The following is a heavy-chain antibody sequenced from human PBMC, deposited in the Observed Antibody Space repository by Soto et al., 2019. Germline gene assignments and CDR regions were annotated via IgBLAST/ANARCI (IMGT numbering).Heavy chain of an antibody. CDR2: ISAYNGNT. Sequence: QVQLVQSGAEVKKPGASVKVSGKASGYTFTSYGISWVRQAPGQGLEWMGWISAYNGNTHYAQKLQGRVTMTTDTSTSTASGVPESLRSDDTAVYYCVRQAPIEVAGTGYYYGRDVWGRGNTVTV. V-gene: IGHV1-18*01. CDR3: VRQAPIEVAGTGYYYGRDV. CDR1: GYTFTSYG. J-gene: IGHJ6*02. D-gene: IGHD6-19*01.